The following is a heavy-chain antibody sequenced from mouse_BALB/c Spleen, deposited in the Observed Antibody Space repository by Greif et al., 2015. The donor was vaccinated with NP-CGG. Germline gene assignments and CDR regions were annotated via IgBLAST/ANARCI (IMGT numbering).Heavy chain of an antibody. V-gene: IGHV1-5*01. Sequence: EVQLQQSGTVLARPGASVKMSCKASGYSFTSYWMHWVKQRPGQGLEWIGAIYPGNSDTSYNPKFKGKAKLTAVASASTAYMELSSLTNEDSAVYYCTRFKENYGSRYFDYWGQGTTLTVSS. CDR3: TRFKENYGSRYFDY. J-gene: IGHJ2*01. D-gene: IGHD1-1*01. CDR1: GYSFTSYW. CDR2: IYPGNSDT.